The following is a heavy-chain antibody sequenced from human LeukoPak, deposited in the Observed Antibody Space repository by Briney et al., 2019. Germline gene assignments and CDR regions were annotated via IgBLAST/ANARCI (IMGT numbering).Heavy chain of an antibody. CDR1: GFTFSSYW. J-gene: IGHJ4*02. D-gene: IGHD6-6*01. Sequence: GGSLRLSCAASGFTFSSYWMSWVRQAPGKGLEWVANIKQDGSEKNYVDSVKGRFTISRDNAKNSLYLQMNSLRAEDTAVYYCARGLPNSYAALMYYFDYWGQGTLVTVSS. CDR3: ARGLPNSYAALMYYFDY. CDR2: IKQDGSEK. V-gene: IGHV3-7*01.